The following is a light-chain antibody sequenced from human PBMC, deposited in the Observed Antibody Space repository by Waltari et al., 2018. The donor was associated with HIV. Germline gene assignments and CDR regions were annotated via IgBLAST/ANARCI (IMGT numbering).Light chain of an antibody. J-gene: IGLJ2*01. Sequence: QSALTQPASVSGSPGQSITLSCTGTRRDVGGYNYVSCYQQPPGKAPQLLIYDVTKRPSGVSNRLSGSKSGNTASLTISGLQAEDEAAYYCCSYAGSSTVIFGGGTKLTVL. CDR3: CSYAGSSTVI. CDR1: RRDVGGYNY. CDR2: DVT. V-gene: IGLV2-23*02.